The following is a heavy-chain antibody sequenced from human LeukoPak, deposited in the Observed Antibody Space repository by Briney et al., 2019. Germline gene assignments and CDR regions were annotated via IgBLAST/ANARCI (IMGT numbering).Heavy chain of an antibody. V-gene: IGHV3-66*02. J-gene: IGHJ4*02. CDR1: EFTVSSKY. CDR2: IYSGGST. Sequence: PGGSLRLSCAVSEFTVSSKYMIWVRQAPGKGLEWVSVIYSGGSTFYADSVMGRFTISRDNSKNTLYLQMNSLRADDTAVYYCARGPGGYWGQGTLVTVSS. CDR3: ARGPGGY. D-gene: IGHD1-14*01.